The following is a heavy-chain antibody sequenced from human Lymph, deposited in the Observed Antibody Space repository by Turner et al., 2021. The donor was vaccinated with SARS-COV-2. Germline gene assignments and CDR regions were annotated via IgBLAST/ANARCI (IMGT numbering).Heavy chain of an antibody. V-gene: IGHV3-53*01. CDR1: GFIVSSNY. CDR3: ARDLQLYGMDV. CDR2: IYSVGST. D-gene: IGHD1-1*01. J-gene: IGHJ6*02. Sequence: EVQLVESGGGLILPGGSLRLSCAASGFIVSSNYMNWVRQAPGNGLEWVSLIYSVGSTYYADSVKGRFTISRDNSKNTLYLQMNSLIAEDTAVYYCARDLQLYGMDVWGQGTTVTFSS.